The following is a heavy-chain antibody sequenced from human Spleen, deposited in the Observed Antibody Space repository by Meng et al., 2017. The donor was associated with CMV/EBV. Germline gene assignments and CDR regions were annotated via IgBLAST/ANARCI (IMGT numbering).Heavy chain of an antibody. Sequence: GTCRNYAISWERQAPGQGIEWMGGSIPIFGTASYAQKFQGRVTVTTDESTSTAYMELSSLRSEDTAVYYCARGGGVPAAIGLPWFDPWGQGTLVTVSS. CDR3: ARGGGVPAAIGLPWFDP. CDR1: GTCRNYA. D-gene: IGHD2-2*01. CDR2: SIPIFGTA. V-gene: IGHV1-69*05. J-gene: IGHJ5*02.